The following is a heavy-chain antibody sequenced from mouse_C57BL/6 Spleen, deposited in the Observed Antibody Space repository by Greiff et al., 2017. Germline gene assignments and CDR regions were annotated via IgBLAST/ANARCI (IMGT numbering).Heavy chain of an antibody. Sequence: EVQLVESGPGLVKPSQSLSLTCSVTGYSITSGYYWNWIRQFPGNKLEWMGYISYDGSNNYNPSLKNRISITRDTSKNQFFLKLNSVTTEDTATYYCARVRNYYAMDYWGQGTSVTVSS. CDR3: ARVRNYYAMDY. J-gene: IGHJ4*01. V-gene: IGHV3-6*01. CDR2: ISYDGSN. CDR1: GYSITSGYY.